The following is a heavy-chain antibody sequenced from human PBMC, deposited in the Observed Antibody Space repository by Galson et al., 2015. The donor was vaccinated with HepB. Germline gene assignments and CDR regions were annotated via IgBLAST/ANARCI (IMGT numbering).Heavy chain of an antibody. J-gene: IGHJ6*02. D-gene: IGHD1-26*01. CDR2: ISAYNGNT. Sequence: SVKVSCKASGYTFTSYGISWVRQAPGQGLEWMGWISAYNGNTNYAQKLQGRVTMTTDTSTSTAYMELRSLRSDDTAVYYCARESYSGSYGYYYGMDVWGQGTTVTVSS. CDR1: GYTFTSYG. CDR3: ARESYSGSYGYYYGMDV. V-gene: IGHV1-18*04.